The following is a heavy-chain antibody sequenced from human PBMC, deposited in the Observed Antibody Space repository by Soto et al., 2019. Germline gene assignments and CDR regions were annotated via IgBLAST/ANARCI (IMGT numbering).Heavy chain of an antibody. CDR2: IIPIFGTA. Sequence: ASVKVSCKASGGTFSSYAISWVRQAPGQGLEWMGGIIPIFGTANYAQKFQGRVTITADESTSTAYMELSSLRSEDTAVYYCARQGVVIRRGAFDIWGQGTMVTV. CDR1: GGTFSSYA. J-gene: IGHJ3*02. D-gene: IGHD3-3*01. CDR3: ARQGVVIRRGAFDI. V-gene: IGHV1-69*13.